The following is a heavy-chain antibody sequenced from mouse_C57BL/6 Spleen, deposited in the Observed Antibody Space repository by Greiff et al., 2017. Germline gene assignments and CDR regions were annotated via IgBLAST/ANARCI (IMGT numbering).Heavy chain of an antibody. V-gene: IGHV5-17*01. CDR1: GFTFSDYG. CDR2: ISRGSSTI. D-gene: IGHD1-1*01. CDR3: ARRAVVSMDY. J-gene: IGHJ4*01. Sequence: EVQRVESGGGLVKPGGSLKLSCAASGFTFSDYGMHWVRQAPEKGLEWVAYISRGSSTIYYADTVKGRFTISRDNAKNTLFLQMTSLRSEDTAMYYCARRAVVSMDYWGQGTSVTVSS.